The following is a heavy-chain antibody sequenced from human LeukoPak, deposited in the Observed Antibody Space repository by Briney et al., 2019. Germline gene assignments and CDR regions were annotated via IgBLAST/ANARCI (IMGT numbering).Heavy chain of an antibody. D-gene: IGHD2-8*01. Sequence: SETLSLTCAVSGYSISSGYYWGWIRQPPGKGLEWIGSIYHGGSTYYNPSLKSRVTISVDTSKNQFSLKLSSVTAADTAVYYCSIGVPFDPWGQGTLVTVSS. CDR2: IYHGGST. V-gene: IGHV4-38-2*01. CDR3: SIGVPFDP. J-gene: IGHJ5*02. CDR1: GYSISSGYY.